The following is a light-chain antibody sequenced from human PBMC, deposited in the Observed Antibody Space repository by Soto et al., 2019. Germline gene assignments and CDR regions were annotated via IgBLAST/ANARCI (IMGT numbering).Light chain of an antibody. CDR3: SSYAVTDNFYV. CDR2: EVS. Sequence: QSALTQPPSASGSPGQSVTISCTGTSSDVGGYNYVSWYQQHPGKAPKLMIYEVSKRPSGVPDRFSGSKSANTDSLTVSGLQAEDEADYYGSSYAVTDNFYVFGTGTKLTFL. CDR1: SSDVGGYNY. J-gene: IGLJ1*01. V-gene: IGLV2-8*01.